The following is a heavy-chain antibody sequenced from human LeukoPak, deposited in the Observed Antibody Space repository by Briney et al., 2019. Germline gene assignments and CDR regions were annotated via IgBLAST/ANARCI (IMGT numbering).Heavy chain of an antibody. CDR2: IYPGDSDT. J-gene: IGHJ3*02. D-gene: IGHD3-10*01. V-gene: IGHV5-51*01. CDR1: GYSFTSYW. Sequence: GESLQISCKGSGYSFTSYWIGWVRQLPGKGLEWMGIIYPGDSDTRYSPSFQGQVTISADKSISTAYLQWSSLKASDTAMYYCARGVTMVRGVIGAFDIWGQGTMVTVSS. CDR3: ARGVTMVRGVIGAFDI.